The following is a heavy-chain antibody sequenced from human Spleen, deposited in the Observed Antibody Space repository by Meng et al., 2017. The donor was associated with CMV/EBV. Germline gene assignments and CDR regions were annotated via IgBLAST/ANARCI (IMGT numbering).Heavy chain of an antibody. D-gene: IGHD3-22*01. CDR2: ISAGGGST. CDR1: GFTFTTHA. V-gene: IGHV3-23*01. Sequence: YGFTFTTHAMSWVRQAPGKGLEWVSGISAGGGSTYYADSVKGRFTISRDNSKNTLSLQMHSLRADDSAVYYCVKYDSSGYYYGRLDYWGQGTLVTVSS. J-gene: IGHJ4*02. CDR3: VKYDSSGYYYGRLDY.